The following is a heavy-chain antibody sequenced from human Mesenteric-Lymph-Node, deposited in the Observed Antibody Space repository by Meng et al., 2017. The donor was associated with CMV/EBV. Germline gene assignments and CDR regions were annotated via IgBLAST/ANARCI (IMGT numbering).Heavy chain of an antibody. J-gene: IGHJ4*02. D-gene: IGHD2-21*01. Sequence: SETLSLTCTVSGGSISSYYWSWIRQPPGKGLEWIGYIYYSGSTNYNPFLKSRVTISVDTSKNQFSLKLSSVTAADTAVYYCARDRGPLWWPEWGQGTLVTVSS. V-gene: IGHV4-59*01. CDR1: GGSISSYY. CDR3: ARDRGPLWWPE. CDR2: IYYSGST.